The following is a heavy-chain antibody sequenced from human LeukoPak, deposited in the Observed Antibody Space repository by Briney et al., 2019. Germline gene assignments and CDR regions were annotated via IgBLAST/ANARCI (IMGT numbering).Heavy chain of an antibody. J-gene: IGHJ4*02. Sequence: HPGRSLRLSCAASGFTFSSYGMHWVRQAPGKGLEWVAVISYDGSNKYYADSVKGRFTISRDNSKNTLYLQMNSLRAEDTAVYYCARDPTGNPAASSIDYWGQGTLVTVSS. CDR1: GFTFSSYG. CDR3: ARDPTGNPAASSIDY. CDR2: ISYDGSNK. D-gene: IGHD2-2*01. V-gene: IGHV3-30*03.